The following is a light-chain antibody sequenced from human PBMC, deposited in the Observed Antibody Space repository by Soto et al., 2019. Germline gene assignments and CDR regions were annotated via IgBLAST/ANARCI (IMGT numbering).Light chain of an antibody. CDR2: DDS. V-gene: IGKV1-5*01. Sequence: IQMRQSPSTLSASVGDSVTITCRASQIVTGSLAWFQHKPGKAPKLLIYDDSSLESGVSSRFSGTGSGTTFTLTISRLQPEDFATYYCQHYNTYSWTFGQGTTVETK. CDR1: QIVTGS. J-gene: IGKJ1*01. CDR3: QHYNTYSWT.